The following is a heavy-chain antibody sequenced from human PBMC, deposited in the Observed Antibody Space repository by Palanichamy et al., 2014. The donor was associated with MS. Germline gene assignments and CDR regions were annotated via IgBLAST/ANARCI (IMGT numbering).Heavy chain of an antibody. CDR1: GFTFSSYA. V-gene: IGHV3-23*01. CDR2: ISGSGGST. J-gene: IGHJ4*02. Sequence: EVQLLESGGGLVQPGGSLRLSCAASGFTFSSYAMSWVRQAPGKGLEWVSAISGSGGSTYYADSVKGRFTISRDNSKNTLFLQMNSLRAEDTAIYYCAKVVVTTTHYFDYWGQGTLVTVSS. D-gene: IGHD2-15*01. CDR3: AKVVVTTTHYFDY.